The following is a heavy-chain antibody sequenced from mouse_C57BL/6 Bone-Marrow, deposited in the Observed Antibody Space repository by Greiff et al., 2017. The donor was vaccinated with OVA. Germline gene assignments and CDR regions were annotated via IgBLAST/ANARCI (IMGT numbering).Heavy chain of an antibody. CDR2: ISNGGGST. Sequence: EVQVVESGGGLVQPGGSLKLSCAASGFTFSDYYMYWVRQTPEKRLEWVAYISNGGGSTYYPDTVKGRFTISRDNAKNTLYLQMSRLKSEDTAMYYCARRGATMDSEGFAYWGQGTLVTVSA. D-gene: IGHD2-1*01. CDR3: ARRGATMDSEGFAY. CDR1: GFTFSDYY. V-gene: IGHV5-12*01. J-gene: IGHJ3*01.